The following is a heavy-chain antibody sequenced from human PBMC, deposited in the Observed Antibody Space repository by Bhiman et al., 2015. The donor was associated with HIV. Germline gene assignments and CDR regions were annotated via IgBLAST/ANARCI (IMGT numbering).Heavy chain of an antibody. J-gene: IGHJ6*02. D-gene: IGHD5-18*01. CDR1: GFTFSNYW. CDR2: IKQDGSEK. V-gene: IGHV3-7*01. CDR3: ARDRGYSYALNYMDV. Sequence: EVQLVESGGGLVQPGGSLRLSCAASGFTFSNYWMSWVRQAPGKGLEWVANIKQDGSEKYYVDSVKGRFTISRDNAKNSLYLQMNSLRAEDTAVYYCARDRGYSYALNYMDVWGQGTTVTVSS.